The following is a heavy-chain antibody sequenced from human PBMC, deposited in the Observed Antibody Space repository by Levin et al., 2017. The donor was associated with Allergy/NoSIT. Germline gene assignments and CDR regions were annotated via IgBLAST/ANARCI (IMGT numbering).Heavy chain of an antibody. Sequence: GASVKVSCAASGFTFSSYAMSWVRQAPGKGLEWVSAISGSGGSTYYADSVKGRFTISRDNSKNTLYLQMNSLRAEDTAVYYCAKHLLVPAAIANFDYWGQGTLVTVSS. CDR1: GFTFSSYA. CDR3: AKHLLVPAAIANFDY. CDR2: ISGSGGST. D-gene: IGHD2-2*02. J-gene: IGHJ4*02. V-gene: IGHV3-23*01.